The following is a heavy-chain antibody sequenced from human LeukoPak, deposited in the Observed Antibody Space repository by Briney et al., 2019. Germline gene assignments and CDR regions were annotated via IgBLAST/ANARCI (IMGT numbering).Heavy chain of an antibody. CDR3: ARRSRGSLSNSIAPADDY. V-gene: IGHV1-69*02. J-gene: IGHJ4*02. D-gene: IGHD6-13*01. Sequence: SVKVSCKASGGTFSGYTINWVRQAPGQGLEWMGRIIPILDIATYAQKFQGRVTITADTSTSTAYMDLSGLKSEDTAVYSCARRSRGSLSNSIAPADDYWGQGTLVTVSS. CDR2: IIPILDIA. CDR1: GGTFSGYT.